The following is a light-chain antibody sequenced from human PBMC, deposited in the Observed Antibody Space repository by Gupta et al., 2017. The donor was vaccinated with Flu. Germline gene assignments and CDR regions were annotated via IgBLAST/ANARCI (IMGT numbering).Light chain of an antibody. J-gene: IGKJ2*01. CDR1: QRISSSS. V-gene: IGKV3-20*01. CDR2: GAS. CDR3: QQHGGSPPYT. Sequence: RATPSCRASQRISSSSLAWYQHKPGQAPRLLIFGASSRATGIPDRFSGGGSGTDFTLIISRLEPEDFAVYYCQQHGGSPPYTFGQGTKLDIK.